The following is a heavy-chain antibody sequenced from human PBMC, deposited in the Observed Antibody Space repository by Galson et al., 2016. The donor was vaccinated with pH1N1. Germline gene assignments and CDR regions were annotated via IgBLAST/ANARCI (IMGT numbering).Heavy chain of an antibody. CDR2: IDPSDGTT. V-gene: IGHV1-46*01. J-gene: IGHJ4*02. CDR1: GYSVTRYY. CDR3: TRQYYFDY. Sequence: SVKVSCKASGYSVTRYYIHWVRQAPGQGLEWMGIIDPSDGTTTYSQKFQGRLSLTRDTSTNSVDMELRNLRPDDSAIYFCTRQYYFDYWGQGTLVTVSS.